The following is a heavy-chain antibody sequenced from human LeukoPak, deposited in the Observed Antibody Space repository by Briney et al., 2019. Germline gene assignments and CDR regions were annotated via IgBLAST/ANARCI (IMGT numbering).Heavy chain of an antibody. Sequence: PGGSLRLSCSVSGFTFSSYTMHWVRQAPGKGLEYVSSININGGRTYYADSVKGRFTISRDNSKNSLYLQMNSLRDEDTAVYYCALRDSSGWCFDYWGQGTLVTVSS. CDR3: ALRDSSGWCFDY. V-gene: IGHV3-64*04. D-gene: IGHD6-19*01. CDR2: ININGGRT. J-gene: IGHJ4*02. CDR1: GFTFSSYT.